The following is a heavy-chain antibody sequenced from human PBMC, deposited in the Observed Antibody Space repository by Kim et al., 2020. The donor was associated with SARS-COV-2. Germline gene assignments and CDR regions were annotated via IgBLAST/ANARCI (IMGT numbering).Heavy chain of an antibody. J-gene: IGHJ4*02. V-gene: IGHV3-33*06. D-gene: IGHD7-27*01. CDR2: IWYDGSNK. CDR3: AKEEEGLGSVDH. Sequence: GGSLRLSCAASGFTFSTYGMHWVRQAPGKGLEWVAVIWYDGSNKNYADSVKGRFTISRDNSKNTVYLQMNSLRAEDTALYYCAKEEEGLGSVDHWGQGTLVTVSS. CDR1: GFTFSTYG.